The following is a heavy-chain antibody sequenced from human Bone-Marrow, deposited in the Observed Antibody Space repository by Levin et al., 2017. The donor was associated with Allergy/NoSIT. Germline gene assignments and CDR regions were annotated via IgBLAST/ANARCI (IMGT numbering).Heavy chain of an antibody. V-gene: IGHV1-2*04. J-gene: IGHJ5*02. Sequence: ASVKVSCKASGYTFTGYYMHWVRQAPGQGLEWMGWINPNSGGTNYAQKFQGWVTMTRDTSISTAYMELSRLRSDDTAVYYCARDGYDFWSGSQGWFDPWGQGTLVTVSS. D-gene: IGHD3-3*01. CDR1: GYTFTGYY. CDR3: ARDGYDFWSGSQGWFDP. CDR2: INPNSGGT.